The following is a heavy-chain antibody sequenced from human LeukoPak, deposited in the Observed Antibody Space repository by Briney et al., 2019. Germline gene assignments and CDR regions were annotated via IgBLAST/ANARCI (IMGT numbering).Heavy chain of an antibody. V-gene: IGHV3-23*01. D-gene: IGHD3-10*01. CDR1: GFTFSSYA. CDR2: ISGSGGST. Sequence: GGSLRLSCAASGFTFSSYAMSWVRQAPGKGLEWVSAISGSGGSTYYADSVKGRFTISRDNSKKTLYLQMNSLRAEDTAVYYCARVLSGRGSLYSYYYYMNVWGKGTTVTISS. CDR3: ARVLSGRGSLYSYYYYMNV. J-gene: IGHJ6*03.